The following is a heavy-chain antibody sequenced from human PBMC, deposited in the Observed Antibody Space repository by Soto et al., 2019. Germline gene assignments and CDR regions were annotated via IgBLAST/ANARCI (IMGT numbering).Heavy chain of an antibody. V-gene: IGHV1-69*02. CDR2: IIPILGIA. Sequence: SVKVSCKASGGTFSSYTISWVRQAPGQGLEWMGRIIPILGIANYAQKFQGRVTITADKSTSTAYMELSSLRSEDTAVYYCAALGPQAIVVVPAAPTDAFDIWGQGTMVTVSS. D-gene: IGHD2-2*01. CDR3: AALGPQAIVVVPAAPTDAFDI. CDR1: GGTFSSYT. J-gene: IGHJ3*02.